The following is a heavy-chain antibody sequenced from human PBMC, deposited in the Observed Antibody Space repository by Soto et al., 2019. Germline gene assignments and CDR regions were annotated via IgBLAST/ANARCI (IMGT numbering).Heavy chain of an antibody. CDR2: ISYDGSNK. CDR3: AKDISGGSSSWYKFYYYYGMDV. V-gene: IGHV3-30*18. Sequence: PGGSLRLSCADSGFTFSSYGMHWLRQAPGKGLEWVAVISYDGSNKYYADSVKGRFTISRDNSKNTLYLQMNSLRAEDTAVYYCAKDISGGSSSWYKFYYYYGMDVWGQGTTVTVSS. D-gene: IGHD6-13*01. J-gene: IGHJ6*02. CDR1: GFTFSSYG.